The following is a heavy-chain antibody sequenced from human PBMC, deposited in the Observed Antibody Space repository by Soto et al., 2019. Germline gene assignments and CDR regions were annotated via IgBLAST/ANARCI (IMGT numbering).Heavy chain of an antibody. J-gene: IGHJ4*02. Sequence: QITLKESGPTLVKPTQTLTLTCTFSGFSLSTSGVAVGWIRQPPGKAPEWLALIYWDGDKRYSPSLKSRLTITKDTSKNQVVLTMTNMDPVDTATYYCAHVPPYGTDLDYWGQGTLVTVSS. D-gene: IGHD3-10*01. CDR1: GFSLSTSGVA. V-gene: IGHV2-5*02. CDR3: AHVPPYGTDLDY. CDR2: IYWDGDK.